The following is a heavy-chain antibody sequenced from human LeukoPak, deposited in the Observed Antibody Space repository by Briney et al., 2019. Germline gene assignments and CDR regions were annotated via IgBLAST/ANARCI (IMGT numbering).Heavy chain of an antibody. CDR1: SGSISSSGYY. CDR3: ARNADMYYYVDN. D-gene: IGHD3-10*01. Sequence: SETLSLTCTVSSGSISSSGYYCSWIRQHPGKGLELIGCIYYSGSTYYNPSLKSRVTISVDTSKNQFSLSLSSVTAADTAVYYCARNADMYYYVDNWGQGTLVTVSS. CDR2: IYYSGST. V-gene: IGHV4-31*03. J-gene: IGHJ4*02.